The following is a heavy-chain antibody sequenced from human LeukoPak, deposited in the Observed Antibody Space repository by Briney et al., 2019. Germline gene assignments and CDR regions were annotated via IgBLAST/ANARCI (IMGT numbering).Heavy chain of an antibody. CDR3: ARDRAAYYFDY. D-gene: IGHD3-10*01. V-gene: IGHV3-33*01. J-gene: IGHJ4*02. CDR2: IWYDGSNE. Sequence: PGGSLRLSCAASGFTFSSYGMHWVRQAPGKGLEWVAVIWYDGSNEYYVDSVKGRFTISRDNSKNTLYLQMNSLRAEDTAVYYCARDRAAYYFDYWGQGTLVTVSS. CDR1: GFTFSSYG.